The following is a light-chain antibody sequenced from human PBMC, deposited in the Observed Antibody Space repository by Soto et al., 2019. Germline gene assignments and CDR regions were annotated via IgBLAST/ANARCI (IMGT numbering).Light chain of an antibody. Sequence: QSVLTQPRSVSGSPGQSVTISCPGTSSDVGGYNYVSWYQQHPGKAPKLMIYDVSKRPSGVPDRFSGSKSGNTASLTISGLQAEDEADYYCCSYAGSYTFVYVFGTGTKVTVL. J-gene: IGLJ1*01. V-gene: IGLV2-11*01. CDR2: DVS. CDR1: SSDVGGYNY. CDR3: CSYAGSYTFVYV.